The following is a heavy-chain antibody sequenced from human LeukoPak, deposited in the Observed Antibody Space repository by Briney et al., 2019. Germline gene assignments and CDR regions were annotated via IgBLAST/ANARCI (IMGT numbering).Heavy chain of an antibody. CDR1: KFTFSHYG. Sequence: GGSLRLSCSASKFTFSHYGMQWVRQAPGRGLEWVAVISTDGGINIYADSVKGRFTLSRDNSINTVDLQMNSLRPEDTAIYYCVKEYHSRGFGAFFDYWGQGALVTVSS. J-gene: IGHJ4*02. D-gene: IGHD3-3*01. CDR3: VKEYHSRGFGAFFDY. CDR2: ISTDGGIN. V-gene: IGHV3-30*18.